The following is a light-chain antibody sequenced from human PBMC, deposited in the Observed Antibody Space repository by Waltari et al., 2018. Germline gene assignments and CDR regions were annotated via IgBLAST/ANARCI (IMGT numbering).Light chain of an antibody. Sequence: QSALTQPASVSGSPGQSITISCTGTGSDVGGYNYVSWYQQHPGHVPKLLLFDVSNRPSGVSSRFSGSKSGNTASLTISGLQAEDESDYYCCSFTSRSTWVFGGGTKLTVL. CDR3: CSFTSRSTWV. CDR1: GSDVGGYNY. CDR2: DVS. V-gene: IGLV2-14*01. J-gene: IGLJ3*02.